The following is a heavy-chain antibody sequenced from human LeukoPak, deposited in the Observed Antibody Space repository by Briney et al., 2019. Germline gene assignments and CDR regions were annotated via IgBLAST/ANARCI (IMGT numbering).Heavy chain of an antibody. CDR2: IYYSGST. J-gene: IGHJ4*02. CDR3: ARDVLIGYCSTTSCPSYFDY. Sequence: SETLSLTCTVSGGSISSGGYYWGWIRQHPVKGLEWIGFIYYSGSTSYNPSLKSRVTISVDTSKNQLSLRLTSATAADTAVYFCARDVLIGYCSTTSCPSYFDYWGQGTLVTVSS. D-gene: IGHD2-2*01. CDR1: GGSISSGGYY. V-gene: IGHV4-31*03.